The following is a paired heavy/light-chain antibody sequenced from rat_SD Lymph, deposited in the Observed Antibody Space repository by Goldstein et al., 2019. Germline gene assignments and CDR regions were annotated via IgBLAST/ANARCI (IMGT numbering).Heavy chain of an antibody. CDR1: GFTFSSYG. CDR3: AKGGLMDA. J-gene: IGHJ4*01. V-gene: IGHV5-54*01. Sequence: EVQLVESGGGLVKPGSSLKLSCVASGFTFSSYGMHWIRQAPKKGLEWIALIYYDSSNKYYADSVKGRFTISRDNSKNTLYLEMNSLRSEDTAMYYCAKGGLMDAWGQGASVTVSS. CDR2: IYYDSSNK.
Light chain of an antibody. CDR3: MQATHAPYT. CDR1: QSLLDSDGDTY. CDR2: SVS. V-gene: IGKV2S27*01. J-gene: IGKJ2-3*01. Sequence: DVVLTQTPPTLSATIGQSVSISCRSSQSLLDSDGDTYLNWLLQRPGQSPQLLIYSVSNLESGVPNRFSGSGSETDFTLKISGVEAEDLGVYYCMQATHAPYTFGAGTKLELK.